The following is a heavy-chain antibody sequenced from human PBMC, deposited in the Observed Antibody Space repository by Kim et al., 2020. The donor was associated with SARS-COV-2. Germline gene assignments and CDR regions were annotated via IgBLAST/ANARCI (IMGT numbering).Heavy chain of an antibody. CDR3: TRSYSGTYYYYYYMDV. Sequence: GGSLRLSCTASGFTFGDYAMTWVRQAPGKGLEWVGFIRSKAYGGTTKYAPSVKGRFTISRDDSKSIAYLQMNSLKTEDTAVYYCTRSYSGTYYYYYYMDVWDKGTTVTVSS. D-gene: IGHD1-26*01. CDR2: IRSKAYGGTT. V-gene: IGHV3-49*04. CDR1: GFTFGDYA. J-gene: IGHJ6*03.